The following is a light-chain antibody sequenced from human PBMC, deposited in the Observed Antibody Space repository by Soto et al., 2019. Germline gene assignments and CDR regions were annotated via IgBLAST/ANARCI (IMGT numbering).Light chain of an antibody. Sequence: DIQMTQSPSTLSASVGDRVTITCRASQSINIWLAWYQQKPGKAPQILIYDASTLKSGVPSRFSASGSGTEFTLIISSLQPDDFATYYCQQYTSYSWTFGQGTKVDIK. J-gene: IGKJ1*01. CDR3: QQYTSYSWT. CDR2: DAS. CDR1: QSINIW. V-gene: IGKV1-5*01.